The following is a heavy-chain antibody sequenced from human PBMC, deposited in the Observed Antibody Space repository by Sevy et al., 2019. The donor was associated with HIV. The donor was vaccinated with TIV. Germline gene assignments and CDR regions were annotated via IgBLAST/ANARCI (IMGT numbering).Heavy chain of an antibody. CDR2: ISYEGTET. CDR1: GFAFSTHA. CDR3: AGDGGYSIKWYPLY. Sequence: GGSLRLSCAASGFAFSTHAMHWVRQAPGKGLEWVAVISYEGTETFYAASVEGRFTISRDNSKNMLSLQINSLKPDDTALYYCAGDGGYSIKWYPLYWGHGTLVTVSS. D-gene: IGHD1-26*01. V-gene: IGHV3-30-3*01. J-gene: IGHJ4*01.